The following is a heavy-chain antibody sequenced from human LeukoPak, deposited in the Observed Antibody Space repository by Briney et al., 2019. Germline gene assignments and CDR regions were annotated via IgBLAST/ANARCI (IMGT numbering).Heavy chain of an antibody. CDR3: ARAQPFDI. CDR1: RFTFSSYG. V-gene: IGHV3-30*02. CDR2: IQYDGSNE. Sequence: GGSLRLSCAASRFTFSSYGMHWVRQAPGKGLEWVAYIQYDGSNEQYADSVKGRFTISRDNSKNTLYLQMNSLRAEDTAVYYCARAQPFDIWGQGTMVTVSS. J-gene: IGHJ3*02.